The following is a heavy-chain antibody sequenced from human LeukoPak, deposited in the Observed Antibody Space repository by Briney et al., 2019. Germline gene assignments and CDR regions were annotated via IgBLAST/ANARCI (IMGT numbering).Heavy chain of an antibody. CDR2: ISYDGSNK. V-gene: IGHV3-30-3*01. Sequence: PGGSLRLSCAASGFTFSSYAMHWVRQAPGKGLEWVAVISYDGSNKYYADSVKGRFTISRDNSKNTLYLQMNSLRAEDTAVYYCAREWQQRYAFDIWGQGTTVTVSS. CDR3: AREWQQRYAFDI. CDR1: GFTFSSYA. D-gene: IGHD6-13*01. J-gene: IGHJ3*02.